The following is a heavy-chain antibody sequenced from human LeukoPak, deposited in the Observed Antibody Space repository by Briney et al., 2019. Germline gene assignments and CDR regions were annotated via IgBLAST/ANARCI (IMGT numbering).Heavy chain of an antibody. CDR3: VRQKYYDSAYYYSFDS. CDR2: INWNGGNI. D-gene: IGHD3-22*01. CDR1: GFGFDDYG. V-gene: IGHV3-20*04. Sequence: GGSLRLSCAASGFGFDDYGMSWVRQAPGKGLEWVSGINWNGGNIGYADSVKGRFSVSRDNGKQVLYMEVNNLRVEDTALYYCVRQKYYDSAYYYSFDSWGQGTLVTVSA. J-gene: IGHJ5*01.